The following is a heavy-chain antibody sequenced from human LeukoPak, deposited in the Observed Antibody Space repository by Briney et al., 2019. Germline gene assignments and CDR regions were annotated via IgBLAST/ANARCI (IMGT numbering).Heavy chain of an antibody. CDR3: GKGIHYYNFGYYIDY. J-gene: IGHJ4*02. Sequence: GGSLRLSCAASGFTFSTYGMLWVRQAPGQGPEWVALIRYDGSNKYYADSVKGRFTVSRDNSKNTMYLQMNSLRAEDTAVFYCGKGIHYYNFGYYIDYWGQGTLVTVSS. D-gene: IGHD3-22*01. CDR2: IRYDGSNK. CDR1: GFTFSTYG. V-gene: IGHV3-30*02.